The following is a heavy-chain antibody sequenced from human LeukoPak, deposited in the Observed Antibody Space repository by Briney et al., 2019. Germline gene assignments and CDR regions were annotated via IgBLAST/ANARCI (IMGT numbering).Heavy chain of an antibody. Sequence: GGSLRLSCAASGFTFSSYEMNWVRQAPGKGLEWVSYISSSGSTIYYADSVKGRFTISRDNAKNSLYLQMNSLRAEDTAVYYCATYHEFITSCSEGYWDQASLV. CDR3: ATYHEFITSCSEGY. CDR1: GFTFSSYE. V-gene: IGHV3-48*03. J-gene: IGHJ4*02. CDR2: ISSSGSTI. D-gene: IGHD2-15*01.